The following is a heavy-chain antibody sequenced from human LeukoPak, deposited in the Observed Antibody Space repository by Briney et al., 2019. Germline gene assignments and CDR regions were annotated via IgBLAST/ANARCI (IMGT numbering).Heavy chain of an antibody. CDR1: GYTFTGYY. D-gene: IGHD2-2*01. J-gene: IGHJ4*02. V-gene: IGHV1-2*04. CDR3: ARDLVVGFVVVPAAMGY. CDR2: INPNSGGT. Sequence: GASVKVSCKASGYTFTGYYMHWVRQAPGQGLEWMGWINPNSGGTNYAQKFQGWVTMTRDTSISTAYMELSRLRSDDTAVYYCARDLVVGFVVVPAAMGYWGQGTLVTVSS.